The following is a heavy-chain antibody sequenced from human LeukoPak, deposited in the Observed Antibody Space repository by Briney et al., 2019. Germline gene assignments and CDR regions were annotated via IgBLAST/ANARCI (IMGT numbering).Heavy chain of an antibody. CDR1: GYSFTGYY. CDR3: ANLDSSGYYSFDY. D-gene: IGHD3-22*01. J-gene: IGHJ4*02. V-gene: IGHV1-2*02. Sequence: GASVKVSCKASGYSFTGYYMHWVRQAPGQGLEWMGWINPNSGGTNYAQKFQGRVTMTRGTSISTAYMELSRLRSDDTAVYYCANLDSSGYYSFDYWGQGTLVTVSS. CDR2: INPNSGGT.